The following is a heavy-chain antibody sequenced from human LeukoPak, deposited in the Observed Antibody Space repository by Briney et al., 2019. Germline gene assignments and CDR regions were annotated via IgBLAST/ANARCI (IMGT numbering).Heavy chain of an antibody. J-gene: IGHJ6*03. CDR1: GGSISSYY. V-gene: IGHV4-59*01. CDR3: ARRGAVAVRTYYYYYMDV. D-gene: IGHD6-19*01. CDR2: IYYSGST. Sequence: PSGTLSLTCTVSGGSISSYYWSWIRQPPGKGLEWIGYIYYSGSTNYNPSLKSRVTISVDTSKNQFSLKLSSVTAADTAVYYCARRGAVAVRTYYYYYMDVWGKGTTVTVSS.